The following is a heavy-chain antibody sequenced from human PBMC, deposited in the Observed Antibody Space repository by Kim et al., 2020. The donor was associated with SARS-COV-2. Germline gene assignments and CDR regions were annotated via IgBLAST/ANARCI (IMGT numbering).Heavy chain of an antibody. V-gene: IGHV4-39*01. CDR3: ARHVEAVAGRRYGLDV. Sequence: SETLSLICIVSGGSISSSTYYWGWIRQPPGKGLEWIGNIYYSGSTYCNPSLKSRVTMSIDTSKNQFSLKLSSVTAADAAVYYCARHVEAVAGRRYGLDVWGQGTTVTVSS. CDR2: IYYSGST. CDR1: GGSISSSTYY. D-gene: IGHD6-19*01. J-gene: IGHJ6*02.